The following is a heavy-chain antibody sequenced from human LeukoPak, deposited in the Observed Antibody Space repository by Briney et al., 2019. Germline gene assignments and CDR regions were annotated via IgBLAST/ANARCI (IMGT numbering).Heavy chain of an antibody. D-gene: IGHD3-10*01. Sequence: GASVKVSCKASGYTFTNYAMNWVRQAPGQGLEWMGWMNPNSGNTGYAQKFQGRVTMTRNTSISTAYMELSSLRSEDTAVYYCARGSWGLWFGELLVWGQGTLVTVSS. CDR1: GYTFTNYA. CDR2: MNPNSGNT. CDR3: ARGSWGLWFGELLV. V-gene: IGHV1-8*01. J-gene: IGHJ4*02.